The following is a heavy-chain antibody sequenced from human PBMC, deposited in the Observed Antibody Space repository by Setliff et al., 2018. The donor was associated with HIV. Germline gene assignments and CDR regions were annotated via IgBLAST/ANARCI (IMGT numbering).Heavy chain of an antibody. J-gene: IGHJ4*02. CDR1: GGTFSTYG. V-gene: IGHV1-69*13. D-gene: IGHD5-18*01. CDR3: AYSNGYVYSNF. Sequence: VASVKVSCKASGGTFSTYGLSWVRQAPGQGLEWMGGIIPLFDTSNYAQGFQGRITITADESTSTAYMELSSLRSEDTAFYYCAYSNGYVYSNFWGQGTLVTVSS. CDR2: IIPLFDTS.